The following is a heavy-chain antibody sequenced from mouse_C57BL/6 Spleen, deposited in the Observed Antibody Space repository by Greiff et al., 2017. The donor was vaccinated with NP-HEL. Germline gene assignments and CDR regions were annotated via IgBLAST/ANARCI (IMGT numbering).Heavy chain of an antibody. CDR2: IDPSDSYT. V-gene: IGHV1-69*01. J-gene: IGHJ3*01. CDR1: GYTFTSYW. CDR3: ASQAY. Sequence: QVQLQQPGAELVMPGASVKLSCKASGYTFTSYWMHWVKQRPGQGLEWIGEIDPSDSYTNYNQKFKGKSTLTVDKSSSTAYMQLSSLTAEDSAVYYCASQAYWGQGTLVTVSA.